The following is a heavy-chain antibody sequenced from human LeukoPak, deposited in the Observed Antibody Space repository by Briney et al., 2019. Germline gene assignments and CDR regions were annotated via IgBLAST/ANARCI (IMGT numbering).Heavy chain of an antibody. Sequence: ASVKVSCKASGYTFTSYGISWVRQAPGQGLEWMGWISAYNGNTNYAQKLQGRVTMTTDTSTSTAYMELRSLRSDDTAVYYCARDTLLWFGELFPPQYYYYYYYGMDVWGQGTTVTVSS. V-gene: IGHV1-18*01. CDR1: GYTFTSYG. CDR2: ISAYNGNT. D-gene: IGHD3-10*01. J-gene: IGHJ6*02. CDR3: ARDTLLWFGELFPPQYYYYYYYGMDV.